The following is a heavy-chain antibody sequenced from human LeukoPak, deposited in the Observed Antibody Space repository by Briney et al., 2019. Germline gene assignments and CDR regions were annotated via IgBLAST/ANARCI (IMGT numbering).Heavy chain of an antibody. D-gene: IGHD1-14*01. V-gene: IGHV4-39*01. Sequence: SETLSLTCTVSGGSISSSNDYWGWIRQPPGKGLEWIGSVYYSGGTYYNPSLKSRVTISVDTSKNRFSLRLSSVTAADTAVYYCARSTETPYYYYYGMDVWGQGTTVTVSS. CDR3: ARSTETPYYYYYGMDV. CDR2: VYYSGGT. J-gene: IGHJ6*02. CDR1: GGSISSSNDY.